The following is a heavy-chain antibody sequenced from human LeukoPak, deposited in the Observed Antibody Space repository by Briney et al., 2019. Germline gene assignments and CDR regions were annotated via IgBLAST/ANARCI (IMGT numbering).Heavy chain of an antibody. Sequence: GESLKISCKGSGYSFTNYWIGWVRQMPGKGLEWMGIIYPGDSDSRYSPSFQGQVTISADKSIGTAYLQWGSLKASDTAMYYCARHYYGSGTYQWGFDPWGQGTLVTVSS. J-gene: IGHJ5*02. CDR1: GYSFTNYW. V-gene: IGHV5-51*01. D-gene: IGHD3-10*01. CDR3: ARHYYGSGTYQWGFDP. CDR2: IYPGDSDS.